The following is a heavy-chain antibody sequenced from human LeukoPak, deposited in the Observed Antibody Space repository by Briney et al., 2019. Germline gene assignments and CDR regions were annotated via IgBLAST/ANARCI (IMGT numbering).Heavy chain of an antibody. CDR3: ARGHLGSLDP. CDR2: ISYEGSNK. Sequence: PGGSLRLSCAASGFTFSNYGMHWVRQAPGKGLEWVAVISYEGSNKFYADSVKGRLTISRDNPRNTLYLHMNSLRAEDTAVYYCARGHLGSLDPWGQGTLVTVSS. V-gene: IGHV3-30*03. CDR1: GFTFSNYG. D-gene: IGHD3-10*01. J-gene: IGHJ5*02.